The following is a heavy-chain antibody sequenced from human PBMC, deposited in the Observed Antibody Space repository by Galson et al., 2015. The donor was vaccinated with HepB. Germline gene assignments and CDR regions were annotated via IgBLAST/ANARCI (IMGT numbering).Heavy chain of an antibody. J-gene: IGHJ5*02. Sequence: SVKVSCKASGGTFSSYAISWVRQAPGQGLEWMGGIIPIFGTANYAQKFQGRVAITADESTSTAYMELSSLRSEDTAVYYCARGMGPSCSGGSCPLPFDPWGQGTLVTVSS. CDR1: GGTFSSYA. V-gene: IGHV1-69*13. CDR2: IIPIFGTA. D-gene: IGHD2-15*01. CDR3: ARGMGPSCSGGSCPLPFDP.